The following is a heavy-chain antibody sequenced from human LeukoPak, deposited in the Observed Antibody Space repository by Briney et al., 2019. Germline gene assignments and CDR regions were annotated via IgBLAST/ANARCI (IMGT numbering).Heavy chain of an antibody. J-gene: IGHJ4*02. Sequence: GGSLRLSCAASEFTFSAYWMHWVRQAPGKGLVWVSRVRGDGSMTNYADSVKGRFTISRDNAKNTLYLQMNSLRLEDTAVYYCARENLAAAAGYWGQGTVVTVSS. CDR3: ARENLAAAAGY. CDR1: EFTFSAYW. V-gene: IGHV3-74*01. CDR2: VRGDGSMT. D-gene: IGHD6-25*01.